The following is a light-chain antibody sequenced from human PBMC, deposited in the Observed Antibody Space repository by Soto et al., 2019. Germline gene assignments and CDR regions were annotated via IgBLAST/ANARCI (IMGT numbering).Light chain of an antibody. J-gene: IGLJ2*01. V-gene: IGLV1-40*01. CDR3: QSYASSLSGVV. CDR2: GDS. Sequence: QSVLTQPPSVSGSPGQRVTISCTGSSSNIGGGYDVPWYQQLPGTAPKLLIYGDSNRPSGVPNRFSGSKSGNSASLAITGLQAEDEADYYCQSYASSLSGVVFGGGTKLTVL. CDR1: SSNIGGGYD.